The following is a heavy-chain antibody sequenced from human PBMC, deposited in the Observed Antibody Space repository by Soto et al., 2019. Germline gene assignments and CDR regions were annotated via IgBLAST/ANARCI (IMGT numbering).Heavy chain of an antibody. J-gene: IGHJ4*02. V-gene: IGHV2-5*01. CDR2: IYWNDDK. D-gene: IGHD3-16*01. CDR3: AHTWGLPFDY. CDR1: GFSLRTTGVG. Sequence: QITLKESGPTLVEPTQTLTLTCTYSGFSLRTTGVGVGWIRQTPGKALERLGIIYWNDDKRYSPSLKNRFTLTSDISKSQVVLTMTNMDPVDTATYYCAHTWGLPFDYWGQGTLVIVSS.